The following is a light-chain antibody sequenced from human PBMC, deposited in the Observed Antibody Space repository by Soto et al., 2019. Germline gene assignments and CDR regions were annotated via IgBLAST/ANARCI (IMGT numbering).Light chain of an antibody. CDR3: QQSYSTPFT. Sequence: EIVLTQSPGTLSLSPGERATLSCRASQSVSSSYLAWYQQKPGQAPRLLIYGASSRATGIPDRFSGSGSGTDFTLTISRLEPEDFATYYCQQSYSTPFTFGPGTKVDVK. V-gene: IGKV3-20*01. CDR2: GAS. CDR1: QSVSSSY. J-gene: IGKJ3*01.